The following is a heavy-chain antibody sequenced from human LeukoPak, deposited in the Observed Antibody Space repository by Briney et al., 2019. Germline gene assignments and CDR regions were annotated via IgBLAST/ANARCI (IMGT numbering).Heavy chain of an antibody. V-gene: IGHV3-33*07. CDR2: IWYDGSNK. D-gene: IGHD2-15*01. CDR3: ARARGWQPNYYYYYMDV. Sequence: GGSLRLSCTPSGFTFNSYAMFWVRQAPGKGLEWVSLIWYDGSNKYYADSVKGRFTISRDNSKDTLYLQMNSLRAEDTAVYYCARARGWQPNYYYYYMDVWGTGTTVTVSS. CDR1: GFTFNSYA. J-gene: IGHJ6*03.